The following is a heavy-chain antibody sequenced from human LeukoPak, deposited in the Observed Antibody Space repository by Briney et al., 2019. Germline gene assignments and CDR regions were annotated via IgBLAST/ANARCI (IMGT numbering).Heavy chain of an antibody. CDR2: INPNSGGT. Sequence: ASVKVSCKASGYTFTGYYMHWVRQAPGQGLEWMGWINPNSGGTNYAQKFQGRVTMTRDTSISTAYMELSRLRSDDTAVYYCARESLIRGVPLDYWGQGTLVTVSS. CDR1: GYTFTGYY. J-gene: IGHJ4*02. V-gene: IGHV1-2*02. D-gene: IGHD3-10*01. CDR3: ARESLIRGVPLDY.